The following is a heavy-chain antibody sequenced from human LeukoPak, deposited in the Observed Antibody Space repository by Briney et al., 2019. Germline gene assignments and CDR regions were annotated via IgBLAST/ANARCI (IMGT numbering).Heavy chain of an antibody. Sequence: PGGSLRLSCAASGFTFSSYAMHWVRQAPGKGLEWVADISYDGSNKYYADYVKGRFTISRDNSKNTLYLEMNSLRAEDTAVYYCARDPEPCGDFTWPFDYWGQGTLVTVSS. CDR3: ARDPEPCGDFTWPFDY. V-gene: IGHV3-30-3*01. CDR1: GFTFSSYA. D-gene: IGHD1-14*01. CDR2: ISYDGSNK. J-gene: IGHJ4*02.